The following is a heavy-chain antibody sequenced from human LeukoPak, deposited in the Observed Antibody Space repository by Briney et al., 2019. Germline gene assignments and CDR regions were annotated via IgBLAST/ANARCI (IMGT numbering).Heavy chain of an antibody. CDR2: INPNSGGT. D-gene: IGHD2-15*01. CDR1: VYTFTYYY. V-gene: IGHV1-2*02. CDR3: ARSRCRGGSCDSDY. Sequence: ASVNVSFKSSVYTFTYYYVHWVRQARGQGREGVGWINPNSGGTKYAQKFQGRLTMTRDTSISTAYMELRPLRSNGTALYYCARSRCRGGSCDSDYWGQGTLVTVSS. J-gene: IGHJ4*02.